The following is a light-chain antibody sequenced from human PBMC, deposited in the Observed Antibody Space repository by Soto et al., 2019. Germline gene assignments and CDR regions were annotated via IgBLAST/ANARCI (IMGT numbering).Light chain of an antibody. V-gene: IGLV2-14*01. Sequence: QSALTQPASVSGSPGRSITISCTGTSSDVGGYNYVSWYQHHPGKAPKLMIYEVSNRPSGLSNRFSGSKSGNTASLTISGLQAEDEADYYCTSYTSSTSWVFGGGTKLTVL. CDR1: SSDVGGYNY. CDR3: TSYTSSTSWV. CDR2: EVS. J-gene: IGLJ3*02.